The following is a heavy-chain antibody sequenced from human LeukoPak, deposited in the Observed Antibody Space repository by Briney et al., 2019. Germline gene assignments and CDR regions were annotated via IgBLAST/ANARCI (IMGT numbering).Heavy chain of an antibody. CDR1: GFTFSSYA. CDR2: ISYDGPNK. V-gene: IGHV3-30*04. CDR3: AELGITMIGGV. Sequence: QPGGSLRLFCAASGFTFSSYAMHWVRRAPGKGLEWVAVISYDGPNKNYADSVKGRFTISRDNSKNTLYLQMNSLRAEDTAVYYCAELGITMIGGVWGKGTTVTISS. J-gene: IGHJ6*04. D-gene: IGHD3-10*02.